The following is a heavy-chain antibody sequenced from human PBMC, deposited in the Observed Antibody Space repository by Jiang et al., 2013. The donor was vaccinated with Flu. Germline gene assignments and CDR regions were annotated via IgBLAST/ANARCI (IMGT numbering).Heavy chain of an antibody. D-gene: IGHD3-3*01. CDR3: AHRHTYYDFSNYGMDV. Sequence: TLTLTCTFSGFSLSTSGVGVGWIRQPPGKALEWLALIYWNDDKRYSPSLKSRLTITKDTSKNQVVLTMTNMDPVDTATYYCAHRHTYYDFSNYGMDVWGQGTTVTVSS. J-gene: IGHJ6*02. CDR1: GFSLSTSGVG. CDR2: IYWNDDK. V-gene: IGHV2-5*01.